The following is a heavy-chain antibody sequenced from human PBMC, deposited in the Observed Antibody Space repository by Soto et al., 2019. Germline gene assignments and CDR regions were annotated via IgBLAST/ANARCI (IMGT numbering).Heavy chain of an antibody. V-gene: IGHV1-18*01. CDR3: ARDVRGYSGYERLDY. Sequence: ASVKVSCKASGYTFTSYGISWVRQAPGQGLEWMGWISAYNGNTNYAQKLQGRVTMTTDTSTSTAHMELRSLRSDDTAVYYCARDVRGYSGYERLDYWGQGTLVTVSS. D-gene: IGHD5-12*01. CDR2: ISAYNGNT. CDR1: GYTFTSYG. J-gene: IGHJ4*02.